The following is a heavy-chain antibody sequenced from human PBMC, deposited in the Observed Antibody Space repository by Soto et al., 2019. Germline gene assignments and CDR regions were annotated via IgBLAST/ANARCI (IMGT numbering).Heavy chain of an antibody. J-gene: IGHJ3*02. V-gene: IGHV1-18*01. Sequence: QVQLVQSGAEVKKPGASVKVSCKASGYTFTSYGISWVRQAPGQGLEWMGWISAYNGNTNYAQKLQGRVTITTDTSTSTAYMELRSLRSDDTAVYYCARDLAGIYSSSWYDAFDIWGQGTMVTVSS. CDR1: GYTFTSYG. CDR2: ISAYNGNT. CDR3: ARDLAGIYSSSWYDAFDI. D-gene: IGHD6-13*01.